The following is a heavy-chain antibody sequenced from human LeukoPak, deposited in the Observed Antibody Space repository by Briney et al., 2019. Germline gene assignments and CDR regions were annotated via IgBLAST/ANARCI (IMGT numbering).Heavy chain of an antibody. CDR1: GFTFSNFG. D-gene: IGHD3-10*01. V-gene: IGHV3-30*18. Sequence: PGGSLRLSCAASGFTFSNFGMHWVRQAPGKGLEWVAVISYDGSNKYYADSVKGRFTISRDNSKNMLYLQMNRLRAEDTAVYYCAKFGGFTLVRGAIDYFDYWGQGTLVTVSS. CDR3: AKFGGFTLVRGAIDYFDY. CDR2: ISYDGSNK. J-gene: IGHJ4*02.